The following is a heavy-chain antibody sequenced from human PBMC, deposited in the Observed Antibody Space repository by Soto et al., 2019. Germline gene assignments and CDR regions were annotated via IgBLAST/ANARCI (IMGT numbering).Heavy chain of an antibody. D-gene: IGHD2-2*01. CDR1: GDSVSSHSAA. CDR3: AREQLLMYHGMDV. J-gene: IGHJ6*02. V-gene: IGHV6-1*01. Sequence: PSQTLALTCATCGDSVSSHSAAWNWIRQCPSRGLEWGGRTYYRSKWYNDYAVSVKSRITINPDTSKNQFSLQLNSVTPEDTAVYYCAREQLLMYHGMDVWGPGTTVTDS. CDR2: TYYRSKWYN.